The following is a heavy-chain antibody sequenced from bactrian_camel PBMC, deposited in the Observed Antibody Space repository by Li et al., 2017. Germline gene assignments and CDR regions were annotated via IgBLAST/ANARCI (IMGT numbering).Heavy chain of an antibody. CDR2: LLTGGNI. V-gene: IGHV3S53*01. CDR1: GYRFSSSC. Sequence: HVQLVESGGGSVQAGGSLRLSCAASGYRFSSSCVGWYRRRPANEREGVAVLLTGGNIYYGDSFKGRFTVSLDSAKNTLYLQMNSLNSEDTALYYCWSRASWGQGTQVTVS. CDR3: WSRAS. J-gene: IGHJ4*01.